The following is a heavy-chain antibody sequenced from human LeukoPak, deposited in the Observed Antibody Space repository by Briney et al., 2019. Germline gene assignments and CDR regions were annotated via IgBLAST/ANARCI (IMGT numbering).Heavy chain of an antibody. J-gene: IGHJ6*02. D-gene: IGHD3-16*02. CDR1: GFTFSSYE. CDR2: ISSSGSTI. CDR3: ARDTTPSLYDYVWGSYRPNGMDV. Sequence: GGSLRLYCAASGFTFSSYEMNWVRQAPGKGLEWVSYISSSGSTIYYADSVKGRFTISRDNAKNSLYLQMNSLRAEDTAVYYCARDTTPSLYDYVWGSYRPNGMDVWGQGTTVTVSS. V-gene: IGHV3-48*03.